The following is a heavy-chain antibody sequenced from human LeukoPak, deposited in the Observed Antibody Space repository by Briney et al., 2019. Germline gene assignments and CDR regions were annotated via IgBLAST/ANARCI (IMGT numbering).Heavy chain of an antibody. J-gene: IGHJ4*02. CDR1: GFTLSSYW. CDR2: IKQDGSEI. CDR3: VRGNPFGGY. D-gene: IGHD2-15*01. V-gene: IGHV3-7*03. Sequence: GGSPRLSCAASGFTLSSYWMIWVRRAPGKGLEWVANIKQDGSEISYVDSVKGRFTISRDNAKNSLYLQMNSLRAEDTAVYYCVRGNPFGGYWGQGTLVTVSS.